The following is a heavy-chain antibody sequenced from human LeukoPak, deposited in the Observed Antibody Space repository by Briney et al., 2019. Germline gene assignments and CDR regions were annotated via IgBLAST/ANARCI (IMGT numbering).Heavy chain of an antibody. CDR3: ARATTTVTVNNWFDP. V-gene: IGHV3-7*04. CDR2: IKQDGSEK. D-gene: IGHD4-17*01. CDR1: GFTFSGYW. Sequence: GGSLRLSCAASGFTFSGYWMTWVRQGPGKGLEWVANIKQDGSEKYYVDSVKGRFTISRDNAKNLMYLQMNSLRAEDTAVYYCARATTTVTVNNWFDPWGQGTLVTVSS. J-gene: IGHJ5*02.